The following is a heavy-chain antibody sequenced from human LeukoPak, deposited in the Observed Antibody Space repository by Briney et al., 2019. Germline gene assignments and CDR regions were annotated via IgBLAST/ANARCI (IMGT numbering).Heavy chain of an antibody. V-gene: IGHV1-8*01. CDR3: ARRRAAAGTARFDY. CDR2: MNPNSGNT. Sequence: GASVKVSCKASGYTFTSYDINWVRQATGQGLEWMGWMNPNSGNTGYAQKFQGRVTKTRNTSISTAYMELSSLRSEDTAVYYCARRRAAAGTARFDYWGQGTLVTVSS. CDR1: GYTFTSYD. J-gene: IGHJ4*02. D-gene: IGHD6-13*01.